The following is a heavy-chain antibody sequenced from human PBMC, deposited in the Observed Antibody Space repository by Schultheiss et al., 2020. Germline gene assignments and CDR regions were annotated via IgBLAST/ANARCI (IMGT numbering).Heavy chain of an antibody. CDR3: AREELSLGLDV. CDR2: IYTSGST. CDR1: GGSISSGGYS. D-gene: IGHD3-16*02. Sequence: LRLSCAVSGGSISSGGYSWSWIRQPPGKGLEWIGRIYTSGSTNYNPSLKSRVTISVDTSKNQFSLKLSSVTAADTAVYYCAREELSLGLDVWGPGTTGT. V-gene: IGHV4-61*02. J-gene: IGHJ6*02.